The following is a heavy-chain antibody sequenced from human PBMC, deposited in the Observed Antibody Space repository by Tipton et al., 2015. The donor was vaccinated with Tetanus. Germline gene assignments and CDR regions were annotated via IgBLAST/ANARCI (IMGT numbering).Heavy chain of an antibody. CDR1: GYTFTSYW. CDR3: ARRGGTYYRFNWFDP. Sequence: QSGPEVKKPGESLKISCKGSGYTFTSYWIGWVRQMPGKGLEWMGILYPGDSDTRYSPSFQGQVTISADKSISTAYLHWSSLKASDTAIYYCARRGGTYYRFNWFDPWGQGTLVTVSS. D-gene: IGHD1-26*01. J-gene: IGHJ5*02. V-gene: IGHV5-51*03. CDR2: LYPGDSDT.